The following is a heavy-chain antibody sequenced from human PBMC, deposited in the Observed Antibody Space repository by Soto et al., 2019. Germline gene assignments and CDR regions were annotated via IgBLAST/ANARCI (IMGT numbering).Heavy chain of an antibody. J-gene: IGHJ6*02. V-gene: IGHV3-72*01. Sequence: PGGSLRLSCAASGFTFSDHYMDWVRQAPGKGLEWVGRTRNKANSYTTEYAASVKGRFTISRDDSKNSQYLQMNSLKTEDTAVYYCSREIGRPTIFGIIYYYYYGMDVWGQGTTVTVSS. CDR2: TRNKANSYTT. CDR3: SREIGRPTIFGIIYYYYYGMDV. CDR1: GFTFSDHY. D-gene: IGHD3-3*01.